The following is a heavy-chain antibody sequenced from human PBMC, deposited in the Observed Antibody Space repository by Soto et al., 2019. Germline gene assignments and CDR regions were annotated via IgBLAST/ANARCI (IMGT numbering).Heavy chain of an antibody. D-gene: IGHD6-13*01. CDR2: INWNSGSI. Sequence: EVQLVESGGGWVQPGRSLRLSCAASGFTFDDYAMHWVRQVPGKGLEWVSGINWNSGSIGYGDSVKGRFAISRDNAKNSLHLQMNSLSAEDTALYYFVKDESINWYSGHFRHWGQGTLVTVSS. CDR1: GFTFDDYA. J-gene: IGHJ1*01. CDR3: VKDESINWYSGHFRH. V-gene: IGHV3-9*01.